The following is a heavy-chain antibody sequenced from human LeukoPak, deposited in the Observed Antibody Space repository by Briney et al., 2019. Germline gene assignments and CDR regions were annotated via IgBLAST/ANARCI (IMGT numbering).Heavy chain of an antibody. D-gene: IGHD3-3*01. V-gene: IGHV1-2*02. CDR2: INPNSGGT. CDR1: GYTFTGHY. J-gene: IGHJ5*02. Sequence: ASVKVSSKASGYTFTGHYMHWVRQAPGQRLERMGWINPNSGGTKYAQKFQGRVTLTRDTSISTAYMELSRLRCDDTAVYYCARSYDFWSGPPFDPWGQGTLVTVSS. CDR3: ARSYDFWSGPPFDP.